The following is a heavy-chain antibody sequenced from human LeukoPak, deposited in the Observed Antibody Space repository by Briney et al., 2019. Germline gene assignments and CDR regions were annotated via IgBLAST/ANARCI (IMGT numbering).Heavy chain of an antibody. J-gene: IGHJ4*02. CDR1: GFTFSVYY. D-gene: IGHD5-18*01. Sequence: PGGSLRLSCAASGFTFSVYYMSWIRQAPGKGLEWVSYISSSSGYTNYADSVKGRFTISRDNAKNSLYLQMNSLRAEDTAVYYFARGDERRNWVTGGYWGQGTLVTVSS. V-gene: IGHV3-11*06. CDR2: ISSSSGYT. CDR3: ARGDERRNWVTGGY.